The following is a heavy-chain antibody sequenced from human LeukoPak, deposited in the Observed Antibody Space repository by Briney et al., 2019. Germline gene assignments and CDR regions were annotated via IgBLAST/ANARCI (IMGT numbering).Heavy chain of an antibody. D-gene: IGHD3-22*01. CDR1: GFTFSSYA. CDR3: AKCRSLYDLHEYFQH. Sequence: GGSLRLSCAASGFTFSSYAMSWVRQAPGKGLEWVSAISGSGGSTYYADPVKGRFTISRDNSKNTLYLQMNSLRAEDTAVYYCAKCRSLYDLHEYFQHWGQGTLVTVSP. CDR2: ISGSGGST. J-gene: IGHJ1*01. V-gene: IGHV3-23*01.